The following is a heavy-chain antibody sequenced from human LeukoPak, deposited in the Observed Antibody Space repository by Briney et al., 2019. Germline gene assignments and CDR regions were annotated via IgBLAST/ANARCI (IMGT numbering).Heavy chain of an antibody. Sequence: GGSLRLSCAASGFTFSSYAMSWVRQAPGKGLEWVSAISGSGGSTYYADSVKGRFTISRDNSKNTLYLQMNSLRAEDTAVYYCAKVVVVPAAISRRYTSPFGDAFDIWGQGTMVTVSS. CDR3: AKVVVVPAAISRRYTSPFGDAFDI. V-gene: IGHV3-23*01. CDR1: GFTFSSYA. D-gene: IGHD2-2*02. J-gene: IGHJ3*02. CDR2: ISGSGGST.